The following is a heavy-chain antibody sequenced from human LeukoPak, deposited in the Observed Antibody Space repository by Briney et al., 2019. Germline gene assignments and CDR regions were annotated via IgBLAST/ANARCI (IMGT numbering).Heavy chain of an antibody. D-gene: IGHD3-16*01. CDR2: ISGSGGST. J-gene: IGHJ5*02. V-gene: IGHV3-23*01. CDR3: VKADRGSRTGWFDP. Sequence: GGSLRLSCAASRFTFRSYAMSWVRQAPGKGLEWVSAISGSGGSTYYADSVKGRFAISRDNSKNTLYLQMNSLRAEDTAVYYCVKADRGSRTGWFDPWGQGTLVTVSS. CDR1: RFTFRSYA.